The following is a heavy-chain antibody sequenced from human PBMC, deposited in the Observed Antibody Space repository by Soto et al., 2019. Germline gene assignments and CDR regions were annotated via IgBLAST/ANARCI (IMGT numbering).Heavy chain of an antibody. Sequence: QVQLVESGGGVVQPGKSLRLSCAASGFTFSSYAMDWVRQAPGKGLEWVAVISHDGSEKYYGDSVKGRFTISRDNPKNTVYLQMNSLRPEDTAEYYCARAAAYFYHYYYAMDVWGQGTAVTVSS. J-gene: IGHJ6*02. V-gene: IGHV3-30-3*01. CDR2: ISHDGSEK. CDR3: ARAAAYFYHYYYAMDV. CDR1: GFTFSSYA. D-gene: IGHD6-13*01.